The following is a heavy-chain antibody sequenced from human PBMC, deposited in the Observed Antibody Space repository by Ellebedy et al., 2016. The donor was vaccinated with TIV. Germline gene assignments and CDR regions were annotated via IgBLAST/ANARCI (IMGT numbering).Heavy chain of an antibody. D-gene: IGHD4-17*01. V-gene: IGHV1-18*01. Sequence: ASVKVSCXASGYTFTSYGISWVRQAPGQGLEWMGWISAYNGNTNYAQKLQGRVTITTDTSTSTAYMELRSLRSDDTAVYYCARDFQGYYGDYDPVGYYYYGMDVWGQGTTVTVCS. CDR2: ISAYNGNT. J-gene: IGHJ6*02. CDR3: ARDFQGYYGDYDPVGYYYYGMDV. CDR1: GYTFTSYG.